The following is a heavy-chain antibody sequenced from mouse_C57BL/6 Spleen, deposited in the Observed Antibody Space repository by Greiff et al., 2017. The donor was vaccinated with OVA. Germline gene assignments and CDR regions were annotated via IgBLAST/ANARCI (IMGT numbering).Heavy chain of an antibody. V-gene: IGHV14-2*01. J-gene: IGHJ2*01. CDR3: ARFITTVVALDY. CDR2: IDPEDGET. Sequence: EVKVEESGAELVKPGASVKLSCTASGFNIKDYYMHWVKQRTEQGLEWIGRIDPEDGETKYAPKFQGKATITADTSSNTAYLQLSSLTSEDTAVYYCARFITTVVALDYWGQGTTLTVSS. CDR1: GFNIKDYY. D-gene: IGHD1-1*01.